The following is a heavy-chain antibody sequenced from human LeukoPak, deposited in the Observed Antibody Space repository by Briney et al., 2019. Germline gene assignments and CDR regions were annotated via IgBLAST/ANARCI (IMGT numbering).Heavy chain of an antibody. CDR2: INAGNGNT. J-gene: IGHJ5*02. Sequence: ASVKVSCKASGYTFTTYAMHWVRQAPGQRLEWMGWINAGNGNTKYSQKFQGRVTMTRNTSISTAYMELSSLRSEDTAVYYCARGIVVKPSANWFDPWGQGTPVTVSS. V-gene: IGHV1-3*01. CDR1: GYTFTTYA. D-gene: IGHD2-15*01. CDR3: ARGIVVKPSANWFDP.